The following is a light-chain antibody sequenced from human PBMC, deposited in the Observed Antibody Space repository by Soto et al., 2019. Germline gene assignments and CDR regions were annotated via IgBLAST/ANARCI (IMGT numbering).Light chain of an antibody. CDR2: AAS. Sequence: DIQMTQSPSSLSASVGDRVTITCRASQGISNDLAWYQQKPGKVPKLLIYAASTLQSGVPSRFSGSGSGTDFTLTTSSLQPEDVATYYCQKYNSAPLTVGGGTKVEIK. J-gene: IGKJ4*01. CDR1: QGISND. V-gene: IGKV1-27*01. CDR3: QKYNSAPLT.